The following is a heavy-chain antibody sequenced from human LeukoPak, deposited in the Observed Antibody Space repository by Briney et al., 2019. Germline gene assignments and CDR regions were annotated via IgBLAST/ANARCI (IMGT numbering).Heavy chain of an antibody. J-gene: IGHJ6*02. CDR3: ARDYYDSSGYYYGMDV. Sequence: GGSLRLSCAASGITVSSNYMSWVRQAPGEGLERVSVIYSGGSTYYADSVKGRFTISRDNSKNTLYLQMNSLRAEDTAVYYCARDYYDSSGYYYGMDVWGQGTTVTVSS. CDR2: IYSGGST. D-gene: IGHD3-22*01. CDR1: GITVSSNY. V-gene: IGHV3-53*01.